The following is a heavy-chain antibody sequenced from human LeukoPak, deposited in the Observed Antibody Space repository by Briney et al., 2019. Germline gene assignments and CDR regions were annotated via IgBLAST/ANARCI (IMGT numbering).Heavy chain of an antibody. CDR2: INHSGST. CDR1: GXSFSDYA. CDR3: ARVSDY. Sequence: SETLSLTCAVYGXSFSDYAGGWIRQPPGKGLEWIGEINHSGSTKYIPSLNSRVTISIDTSKNQFSLRLSSVTAADTAVYYCARVSDYWSQGTLVTVSS. J-gene: IGHJ4*02. V-gene: IGHV4-34*01.